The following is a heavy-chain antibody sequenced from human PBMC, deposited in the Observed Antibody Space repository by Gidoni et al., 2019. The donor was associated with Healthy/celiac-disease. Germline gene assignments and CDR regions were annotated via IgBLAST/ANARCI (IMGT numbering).Heavy chain of an antibody. J-gene: IGHJ4*02. CDR1: GFTFGDYA. Sequence: EVQLVESGGGLVKPGRSLRLSCTASGFTFGDYAMSWFRQAPGKGLEWVGFIRSKAYGGTTEDAASVKGRFTISRDDSKSIAYLQMNSLKTEDTAVYYCTRFPYYYDSSGSKYYFDYWGQGTLVTVSS. CDR3: TRFPYYYDSSGSKYYFDY. CDR2: IRSKAYGGTT. V-gene: IGHV3-49*05. D-gene: IGHD3-22*01.